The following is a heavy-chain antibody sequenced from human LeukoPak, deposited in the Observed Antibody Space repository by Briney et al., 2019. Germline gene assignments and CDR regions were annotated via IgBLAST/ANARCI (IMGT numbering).Heavy chain of an antibody. V-gene: IGHV4-31*03. CDR1: GGSISSGGYY. Sequence: SETLSLTCTVSGGSISSGGYYWSWIRQHPGKGLEWIGYIYYSGSTYYNPSLKSRVTISVDTSENQFSLKLSSVTAADTAVYYCARVYCSGGSCSYFDYWGQGTLVTVSS. D-gene: IGHD2-15*01. CDR2: IYYSGST. J-gene: IGHJ4*02. CDR3: ARVYCSGGSCSYFDY.